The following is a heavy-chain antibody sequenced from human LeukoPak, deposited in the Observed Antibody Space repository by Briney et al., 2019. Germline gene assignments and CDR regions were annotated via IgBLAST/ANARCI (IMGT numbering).Heavy chain of an antibody. D-gene: IGHD5-24*01. J-gene: IGHJ2*01. CDR2: IYHSGST. Sequence: SETLSLTCTVSGGSISSSSYYWGWIRQPPGKGLEWIGYIYHSGSTYYNPSLKSRVTISVDRSKNQFSLKLSSVTAADTAVYYCARGGRRDGYNSLWYFDLWGRGTLVTVSS. V-gene: IGHV4-39*07. CDR3: ARGGRRDGYNSLWYFDL. CDR1: GGSISSSSYY.